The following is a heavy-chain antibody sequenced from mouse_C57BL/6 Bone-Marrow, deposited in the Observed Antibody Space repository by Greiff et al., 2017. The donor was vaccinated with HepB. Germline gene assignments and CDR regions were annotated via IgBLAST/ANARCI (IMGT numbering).Heavy chain of an antibody. CDR3: ARHLYYGSSYGYFDV. J-gene: IGHJ1*03. D-gene: IGHD1-1*01. Sequence: VQLQQSGPGLVQPSQSLTITCTVSGFSLTSYGVHWVRQSPGKGLERQGVIWSGGSTDYNAAFISRLSISKDNSKMQVFFKMNSLQADDTAIYSCARHLYYGSSYGYFDVWGTGTTVTVSS. CDR2: IWSGGST. CDR1: GFSLTSYG. V-gene: IGHV2-2*01.